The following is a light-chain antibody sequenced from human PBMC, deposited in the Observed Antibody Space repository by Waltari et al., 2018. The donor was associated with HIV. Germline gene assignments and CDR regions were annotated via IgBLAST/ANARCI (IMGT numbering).Light chain of an antibody. V-gene: IGKV3-15*01. CDR1: QSVSSK. Sequence: EIVMTQSPATLSVSPGERATLSCRASQSVSSKLAWYQQKPGQAPRLLIYGASTRATDIPARFSGSGSGTEFTLTISSLQSEDFGVYYCQQYNNWPPLTFGGGTKVEI. CDR3: QQYNNWPPLT. J-gene: IGKJ4*01. CDR2: GAS.